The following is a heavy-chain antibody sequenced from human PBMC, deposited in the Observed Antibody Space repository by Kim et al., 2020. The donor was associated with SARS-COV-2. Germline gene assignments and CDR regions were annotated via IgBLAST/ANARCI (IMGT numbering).Heavy chain of an antibody. D-gene: IGHD5-18*01. CDR2: MSYDGSHK. CDR1: GFNFSSYG. Sequence: GGSLRLSCVASGFNFSSYGMHWVRQAPGKGLEWVAAMSYDGSHKYYADSVKGRSTISRDNSKNNLYLQMNSLKTDDTAVYYCARDWGYSSGQLYWRQGTQVTVSS. CDR3: ARDWGYSSGQLY. J-gene: IGHJ4*02. V-gene: IGHV3-30*03.